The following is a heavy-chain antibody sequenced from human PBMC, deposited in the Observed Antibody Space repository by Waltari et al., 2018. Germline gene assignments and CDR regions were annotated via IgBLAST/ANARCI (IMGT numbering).Heavy chain of an antibody. CDR3: AKISSGYYGMDV. V-gene: IGHV3-23*01. J-gene: IGHJ6*02. D-gene: IGHD3-16*02. CDR2: ISGSGGRI. Sequence: EVQVLESGGGLIQHGGSLRLSCTASGFTLNSHPMSCVRQAPGKGLEWVSLISGSGGRINYADSVKGRFTISRDNSKNTLDLQMNSLRAEDTAVYYCAKISSGYYGMDVWGQGTTVTVSS. CDR1: GFTLNSHP.